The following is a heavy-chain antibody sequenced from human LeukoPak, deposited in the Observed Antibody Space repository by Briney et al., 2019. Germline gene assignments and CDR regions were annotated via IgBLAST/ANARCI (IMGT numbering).Heavy chain of an antibody. Sequence: SETLSLTSTVSGGSISSYYWSWIRQPPGKGLEWIGYIYYSGSTNYNPSLKSRVTISVDTSKNQFSLKLSSVTAADTAVYYCARGEEYSSSSNYFDYWGQGTLVTVSS. J-gene: IGHJ4*02. CDR2: IYYSGST. V-gene: IGHV4-59*01. CDR3: ARGEEYSSSSNYFDY. CDR1: GGSISSYY. D-gene: IGHD6-6*01.